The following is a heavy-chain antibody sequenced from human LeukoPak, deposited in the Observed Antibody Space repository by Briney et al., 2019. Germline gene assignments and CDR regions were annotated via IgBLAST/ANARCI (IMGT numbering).Heavy chain of an antibody. CDR3: AREASAPYIIPVVVFDI. J-gene: IGHJ3*02. CDR1: GGSFSGYY. V-gene: IGHV4-34*01. Sequence: SETLSLTCAVYGGSFSGYYWSWIRQPPGKGLEWIGEINHSGSTNYNPSLKSRVTISVDTSKNQFSLKLSSVTAADTAVYYCAREASAPYIIPVVVFDIWSQGTMVTVSS. D-gene: IGHD3-10*01. CDR2: INHSGST.